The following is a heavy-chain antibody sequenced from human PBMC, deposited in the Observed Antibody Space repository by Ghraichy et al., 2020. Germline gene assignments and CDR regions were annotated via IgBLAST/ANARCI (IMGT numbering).Heavy chain of an antibody. CDR1: GFTFSRYG. D-gene: IGHD3-22*01. CDR2: TSYDGSNK. CDR3: AKERESSGYYSFRGDYYGMDV. Sequence: GGSLRLSCAASGFTFSRYGMHWVRQAPGKGLEWVAVTSYDGSNKNYADSVKGRFTISRDNSKNTLYLQMNSLRAEDTAVYYCAKERESSGYYSFRGDYYGMDVWGQGTTFTVSS. V-gene: IGHV3-30*18. J-gene: IGHJ6*02.